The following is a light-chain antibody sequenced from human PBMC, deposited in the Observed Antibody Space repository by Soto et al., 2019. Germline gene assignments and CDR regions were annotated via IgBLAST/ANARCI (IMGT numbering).Light chain of an antibody. CDR2: EVS. CDR3: SSYTSSSTRVV. J-gene: IGLJ2*01. V-gene: IGLV2-8*01. CDR1: SSDVGAYNR. Sequence: QSALTQPPSASGSPGQSVTISCTGTSSDVGAYNRVSWYQHHPGKAPKLMIYEVSKRPSGVPDRFSGSKSGNTASLTVSGLQAEDEADYYCSSYTSSSTRVVFGGGTKLTVL.